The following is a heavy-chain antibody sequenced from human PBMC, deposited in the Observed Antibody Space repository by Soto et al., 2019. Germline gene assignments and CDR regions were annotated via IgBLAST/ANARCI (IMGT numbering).Heavy chain of an antibody. CDR3: ARNTRTKSRDY. CDR2: ISVTGSGT. D-gene: IGHD2-8*01. J-gene: IGHJ4*02. V-gene: IGHV3-23*01. CDR1: GFTFSSYD. Sequence: EVQLLESGGGLVQPGGSLGLSCAASGFTFSSYDMSWVRQAPGKGLEYVSSISVTGSGTYYADSVKGRFTISRDNSKNTLYLQMNSLRVEDTAVYYCARNTRTKSRDYWGQGTLVTVSS.